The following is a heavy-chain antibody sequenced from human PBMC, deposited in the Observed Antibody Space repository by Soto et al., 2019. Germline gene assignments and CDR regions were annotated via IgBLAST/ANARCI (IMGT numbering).Heavy chain of an antibody. V-gene: IGHV3-23*01. J-gene: IGHJ4*02. D-gene: IGHD2-15*01. CDR3: AKESVAAAHAAKSAIVF. CDR1: GFTFSSHA. Sequence: GGSLRLSCAASGFTFSSHAMGWLRQAPGTEPEWVAFVDGSGGDTSYADSVKGRFTISRDNSENSLYLYMNSLRAEDTGRYFCAKESVAAAHAAKSAIVFWGPGTRVTLSS. CDR2: VDGSGGDT.